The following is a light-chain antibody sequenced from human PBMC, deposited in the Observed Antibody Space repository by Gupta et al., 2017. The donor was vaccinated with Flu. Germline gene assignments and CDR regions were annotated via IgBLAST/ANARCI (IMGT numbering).Light chain of an antibody. Sequence: DIQMTQSPSTLSASVGDRVTISCRASQSISSWLAWFQQKAGKAPKLLIYKASSLESGVPSRFSGSGSGTEFTLTISSLQPDDFATYYCQHENSSPITFGHGTKVDIK. CDR2: KAS. J-gene: IGKJ3*01. CDR1: QSISSW. CDR3: QHENSSPIT. V-gene: IGKV1-5*03.